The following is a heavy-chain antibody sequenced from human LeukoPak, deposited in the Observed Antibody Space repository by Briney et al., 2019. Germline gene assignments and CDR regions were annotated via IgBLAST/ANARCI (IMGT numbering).Heavy chain of an antibody. CDR3: ARDHTVRGAWDY. CDR1: GGSISSGDYC. D-gene: IGHD4-17*01. J-gene: IGHJ4*02. Sequence: SPTLSLTCTVSGGSISSGDYCWSWIRQPPGKGLEWIGYIYYSGSTYYNPSLKSRVTISVDTSKNQFSLKLSSVTAADTAVYYCARDHTVRGAWDYWGQGTLVTVSS. V-gene: IGHV4-30-4*01. CDR2: IYYSGST.